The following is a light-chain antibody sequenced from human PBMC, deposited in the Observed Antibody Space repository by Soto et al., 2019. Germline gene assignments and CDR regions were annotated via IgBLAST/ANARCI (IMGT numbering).Light chain of an antibody. CDR3: SSFTSRSSYV. CDR2: HVS. Sequence: QSVLTQPASVSGSPGQSITIPCTGTSSDVGAYNYVSWYQQHPGRAPQLIIYHVSNRPSGVSNRFSGSKSDNTASLTISGLQAEDEADYYCSSFTSRSSYVFEPGTEVTVL. V-gene: IGLV2-14*03. J-gene: IGLJ1*01. CDR1: SSDVGAYNY.